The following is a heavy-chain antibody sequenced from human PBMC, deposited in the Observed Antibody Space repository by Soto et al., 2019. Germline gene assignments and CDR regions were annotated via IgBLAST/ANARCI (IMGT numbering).Heavy chain of an antibody. CDR1: GGSSRAYH. CDR2: FSYSGIL. J-gene: IGHJ2*01. D-gene: IGHD1-20*01. CDR3: AGGPRYWSFAL. V-gene: IGHV4-34*01. Sequence: GELQQWGTGLLKPSETLSLNCSVYGGSSRAYHWSWIRQSPGEGLEWIGEFSYSGILNYNPSPKGRVAVSPDTSTNHFSLTMTSVTAADTAVYFCAGGPRYWSFALWGRGTLVTVS.